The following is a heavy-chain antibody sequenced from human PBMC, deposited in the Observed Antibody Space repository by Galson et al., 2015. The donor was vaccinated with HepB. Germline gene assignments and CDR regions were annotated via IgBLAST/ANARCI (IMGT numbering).Heavy chain of an antibody. CDR2: ITSNGGRT. CDR1: GFTFSRYA. J-gene: IGHJ4*02. V-gene: IGHV3-23*01. D-gene: IGHD2-8*01. Sequence: SLRLSCAASGFTFSRYAMTWVRQAPGKGLEWISRITSNGGRTFYTNSVKGRFTISRENSRNTVVLPLSSLRPEDTAVYYCAKDGIMVSNNPYQLHFWGQGTLVSVSS. CDR3: AKDGIMVSNNPYQLHF.